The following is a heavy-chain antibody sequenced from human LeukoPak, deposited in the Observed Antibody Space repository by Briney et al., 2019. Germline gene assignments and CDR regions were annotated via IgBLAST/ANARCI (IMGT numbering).Heavy chain of an antibody. D-gene: IGHD6-13*01. CDR2: INPNSGGT. CDR3: ARGTLAAIRLGYFDY. CDR1: GYTFTGYY. Sequence: ASVKVSCKASGYTFTGYYMHWVRQAPGQGLEWMGWINPNSGGTNYAQKFQGRVTMTRDTSISTAYMELSRLRSDDTAVYYCARGTLAAIRLGYFDYWGQGTLVTVSS. J-gene: IGHJ4*02. V-gene: IGHV1-2*02.